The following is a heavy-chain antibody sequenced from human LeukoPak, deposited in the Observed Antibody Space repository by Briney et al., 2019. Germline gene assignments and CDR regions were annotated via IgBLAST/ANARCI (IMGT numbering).Heavy chain of an antibody. J-gene: IGHJ6*03. D-gene: IGHD3-3*01. CDR1: GGSISSSSYY. V-gene: IGHV4-39*01. CDR3: ASLYRGIFGVVINLSYYYYMDV. CDR2: IYYSGST. Sequence: SETLSLTXTVSGGSISSSSYYWGWIRQPPGKGLEWIGSIYYSGSTYYNPSLKSRVTISVDTSKNQFSLKLSSVTAADTAVYYCASLYRGIFGVVINLSYYYYMDVWGKGTTVTVSS.